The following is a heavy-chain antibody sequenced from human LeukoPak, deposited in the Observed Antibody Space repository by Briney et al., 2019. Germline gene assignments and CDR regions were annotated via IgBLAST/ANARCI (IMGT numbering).Heavy chain of an antibody. V-gene: IGHV3-23*01. CDR2: ISGYGDSK. CDR1: GFTFSSYA. J-gene: IGHJ4*02. Sequence: GGSLRLSCAASGFTFSSYAMSWVRQAPGKGLEWVSAISGYGDSKYYADSVKGPFTISRDNSKNTLSLQMNSLRAEDTAVYYCAKDGYAYYFHYWGQGTLVTVSS. CDR3: AKDGYAYYFHY. D-gene: IGHD3-16*01.